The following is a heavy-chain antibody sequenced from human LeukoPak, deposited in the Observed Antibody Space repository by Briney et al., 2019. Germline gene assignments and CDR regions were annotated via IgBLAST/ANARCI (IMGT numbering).Heavy chain of an antibody. CDR3: ASSFTPYYYDV. Sequence: GGSLRLSCAASGFSFRQYFMSWARQAPGKGLEWVATISNDASATTYGDSVWGRVTISRDNAQNSVFLQMHSLRAGDTAVYYCASSFTPYYYDVWGQGILVTVSS. V-gene: IGHV3-7*01. J-gene: IGHJ4*02. D-gene: IGHD2-15*01. CDR1: GFSFRQYF. CDR2: ISNDASAT.